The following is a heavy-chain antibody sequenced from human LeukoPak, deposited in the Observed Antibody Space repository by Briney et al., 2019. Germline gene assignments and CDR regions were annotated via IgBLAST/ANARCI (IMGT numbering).Heavy chain of an antibody. V-gene: IGHV3-30*18. CDR3: AKDRGITSERYYFDY. D-gene: IGHD3-3*01. Sequence: GGSLRLSCAASGFTFSSYGMHWVRQAPGKGLEWVAVISYDGSNKYYADSVKGRFTISRDNSKNTLCLQMNSLRAEDTAVYYCAKDRGITSERYYFDYWGQGTLVTVSS. CDR2: ISYDGSNK. J-gene: IGHJ4*02. CDR1: GFTFSSYG.